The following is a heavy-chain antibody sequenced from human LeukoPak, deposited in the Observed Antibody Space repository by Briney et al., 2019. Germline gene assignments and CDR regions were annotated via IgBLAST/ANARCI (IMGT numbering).Heavy chain of an antibody. Sequence: SGGSLRLSCAASGFTFSSYGIRWVRQAPGKGLEWVAIISYDGSYKYYADSVKGRFTISRDNSKNTLYLQMNTLRAEDTAVYFCAKDFGYNSGFFDYWGQGTLVTVSS. V-gene: IGHV3-30*18. D-gene: IGHD5-18*01. J-gene: IGHJ4*02. CDR3: AKDFGYNSGFFDY. CDR1: GFTFSSYG. CDR2: ISYDGSYK.